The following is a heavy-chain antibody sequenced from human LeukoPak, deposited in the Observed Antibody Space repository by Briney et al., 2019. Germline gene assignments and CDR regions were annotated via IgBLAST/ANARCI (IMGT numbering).Heavy chain of an antibody. D-gene: IGHD6-13*01. CDR1: GFTFSSYG. Sequence: GGSLRLSCAASGFTFSSYGMHWVRQAPGKGLEWVAVIWYDGSNKYYADSVKGRFTISRDNSKNTPYLQMNSLRAEDTAVYYCAKVRYSSSWGLDAFDIWGQGTMVTVSS. J-gene: IGHJ3*02. CDR3: AKVRYSSSWGLDAFDI. V-gene: IGHV3-33*06. CDR2: IWYDGSNK.